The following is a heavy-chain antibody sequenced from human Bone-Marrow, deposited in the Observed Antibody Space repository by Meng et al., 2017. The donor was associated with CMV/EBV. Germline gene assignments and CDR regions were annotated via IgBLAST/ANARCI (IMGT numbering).Heavy chain of an antibody. D-gene: IGHD2-2*01. Sequence: TFSSYAISGVRQAPGQGLEWMGGIIPIFGTANYAQKFQGRVTITTDESTSTAYMELSSLRSEDTAVYYCAGVVPAAAYYYYYGMDVWGQGTTVTVSS. CDR1: TFSSYA. V-gene: IGHV1-69*05. J-gene: IGHJ6*02. CDR2: IIPIFGTA. CDR3: AGVVPAAAYYYYYGMDV.